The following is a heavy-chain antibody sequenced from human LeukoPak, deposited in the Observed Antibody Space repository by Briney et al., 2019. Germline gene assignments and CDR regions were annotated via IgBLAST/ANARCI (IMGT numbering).Heavy chain of an antibody. J-gene: IGHJ4*02. CDR2: ISWNSGSI. CDR1: GFTFDDYA. Sequence: GGSLRLSCAASGFTFDDYAMHCVRQAPGKGLEWVSGISWNSGSIGYADSVKGRFTISRDNAKNSLYLQMNSLRAEDTALYYCAKDKVAAMAETFDYWGQGTLVTVSS. D-gene: IGHD5-18*01. V-gene: IGHV3-9*01. CDR3: AKDKVAAMAETFDY.